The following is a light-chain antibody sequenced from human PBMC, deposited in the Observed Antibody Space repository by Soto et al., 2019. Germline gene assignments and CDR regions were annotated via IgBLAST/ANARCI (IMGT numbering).Light chain of an antibody. J-gene: IGKJ2*01. CDR1: QSVSSSY. CDR3: QQYGSSPPYP. CDR2: GAS. Sequence: EMVLTQSPGTRSLSPGERATLSFRASQSVSSSYLAWDQQKPGQDPRLRIHGASSRATGIPDRFSGSGSGTDFTLNRSRLEPEDFAVYYCQQYGSSPPYPFGQRTKLELK. V-gene: IGKV3-20*01.